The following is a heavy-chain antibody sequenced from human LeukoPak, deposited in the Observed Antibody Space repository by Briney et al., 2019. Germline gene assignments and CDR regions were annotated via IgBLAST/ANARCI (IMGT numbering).Heavy chain of an antibody. CDR3: ANGYYYDSSETDAFDI. J-gene: IGHJ3*02. Sequence: PGGSLRLSCAASGFTFSSYGMHWVRQAPGKGLEWVAVISYDGSNKYYADSVKGRFTISRDNYKNTLYLQMNSLRAEDTAVYYCANGYYYDSSETDAFDIWGQGTMVTVSS. CDR1: GFTFSSYG. V-gene: IGHV3-30*18. CDR2: ISYDGSNK. D-gene: IGHD3-22*01.